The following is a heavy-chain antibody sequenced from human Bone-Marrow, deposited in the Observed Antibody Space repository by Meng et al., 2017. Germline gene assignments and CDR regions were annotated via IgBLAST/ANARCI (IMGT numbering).Heavy chain of an antibody. V-gene: IGHV4-34*01. D-gene: IGHD3-22*01. J-gene: IGHJ4*02. CDR2: INHSGST. CDR1: GGCFSGYY. CDR3: ARLAYDSSGYWFDY. Sequence: QVQLRHWGEGMLKPSGTLYLTCAVYGGCFSGYYWSWIRQPPGKGLEWIGEINHSGSTNYNPSLKSRVTISVDTSKNQFSLKLSSVTAADTAVYYCARLAYDSSGYWFDYWGQGTLVTVSS.